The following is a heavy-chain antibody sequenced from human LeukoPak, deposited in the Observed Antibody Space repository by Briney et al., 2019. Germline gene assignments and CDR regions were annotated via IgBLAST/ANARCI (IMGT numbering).Heavy chain of an antibody. D-gene: IGHD3-3*02. CDR1: VFTFSTSH. CDR3: SREAFASGTWYFDY. V-gene: IGHV3-13*01. Sequence: GGSLRLSCAGSVFTFSTSHVLWVRHAAGEGLEWVSGIAITCYTYFRASGKGRFNISRENSENPFLLQMNSLTVGDTGVYYCSREAFASGTWYFDYWGQGTLVTVSS. CDR2: IAITCYT. J-gene: IGHJ4*02.